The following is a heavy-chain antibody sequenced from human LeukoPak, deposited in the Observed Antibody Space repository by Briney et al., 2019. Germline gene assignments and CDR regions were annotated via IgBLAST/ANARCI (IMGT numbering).Heavy chain of an antibody. CDR3: ARDLDGSGNYHSFDP. V-gene: IGHV3-74*01. J-gene: IGHJ5*02. CDR1: GFTFSSYW. Sequence: QAGRSLRLSWPAAGFTFSSYWMRWVRHAARRGLGWVSRIKGDGNTTTYADTVKHRFTISRDNAKNTLYVQKNSLRVEHTAVYYCARDLDGSGNYHSFDPWRQGTLVSVRS. CDR2: IKGDGNTT. D-gene: IGHD3-10*01.